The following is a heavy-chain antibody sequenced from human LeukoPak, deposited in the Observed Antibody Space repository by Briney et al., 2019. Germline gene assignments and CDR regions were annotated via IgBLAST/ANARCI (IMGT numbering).Heavy chain of an antibody. J-gene: IGHJ6*02. CDR2: IIALFGTA. V-gene: IGHV1-69*13. Sequence: GASVKVSCKASGGTFSSYAISWVRQAPGPGLEWMGGIIALFGTANYAQKFQGRLTITADESTSTAYMELSSLRSEDTAVYYCARIRDGYNSYFFYGMDVWGQGTTVTVSS. D-gene: IGHD5-24*01. CDR1: GGTFSSYA. CDR3: ARIRDGYNSYFFYGMDV.